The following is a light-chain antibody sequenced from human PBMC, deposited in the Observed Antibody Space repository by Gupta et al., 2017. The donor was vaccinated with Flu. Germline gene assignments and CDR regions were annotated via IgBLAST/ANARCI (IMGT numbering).Light chain of an antibody. CDR1: QDFASW. CDR3: QQANNFPLT. Sequence: DIQMSQSPTSVSASVGDRVTFTWRACQDFASWLAWYQQKPGKAPRPLIYAASTLQSGVPARFSGSGSGTDFTLTISSLQSEDSATYYCQQANNFPLTFGQGTRLEIK. J-gene: IGKJ5*01. V-gene: IGKV1-12*01. CDR2: AAS.